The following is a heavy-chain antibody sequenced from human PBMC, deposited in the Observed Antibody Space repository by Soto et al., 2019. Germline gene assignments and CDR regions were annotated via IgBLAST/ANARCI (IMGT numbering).Heavy chain of an antibody. D-gene: IGHD5-18*01. CDR1: GYSFTSYW. CDR3: ARRADGRQQLWFPSYYYYGMDV. CDR2: IYPGDSDT. Sequence: PGESLKIACKVSGYSFTSYWIGGVRQMPGKGLEWMGIIYPGDSDTRYSPSFQGQVTISADKSISTAYLQWSSLKASDTAMYYCARRADGRQQLWFPSYYYYGMDVWGQGTTVTVS. J-gene: IGHJ6*02. V-gene: IGHV5-51*01.